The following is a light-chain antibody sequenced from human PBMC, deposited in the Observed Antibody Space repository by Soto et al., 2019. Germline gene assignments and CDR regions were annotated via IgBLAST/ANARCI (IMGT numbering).Light chain of an antibody. CDR2: KAS. J-gene: IGKJ1*01. V-gene: IGKV1-5*03. Sequence: DIQMTQSPSTLSASVGDRVTITCRARQSISAWLAWYQQKPGKAPKLLIYKASTLESGVPSRFSGSGSGTEFTLTISSLQPDDFATYYCQQYNSVSRTFGQGTKVEIK. CDR3: QQYNSVSRT. CDR1: QSISAW.